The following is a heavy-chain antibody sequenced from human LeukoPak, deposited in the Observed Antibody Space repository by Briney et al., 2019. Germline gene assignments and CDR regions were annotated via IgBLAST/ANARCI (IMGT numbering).Heavy chain of an antibody. J-gene: IGHJ4*02. D-gene: IGHD3-10*01. CDR1: GYTLTSCG. CDR3: ARDPAFRGAQMEY. V-gene: IGHV1-18*01. Sequence: GASVKVSCKASGYTLTSCGFSWVRQAPGQGLACMGWISGYNGNTNYAQNLQGRVTMTIDTSTSTAYMELRSLRSDDTAVYYCARDPAFRGAQMEYWGQGTLVTVSS. CDR2: ISGYNGNT.